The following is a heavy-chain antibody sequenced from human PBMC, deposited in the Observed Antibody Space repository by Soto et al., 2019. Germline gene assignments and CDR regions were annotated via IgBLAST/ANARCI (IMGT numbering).Heavy chain of an antibody. CDR2: ISAYNGNT. CDR3: AGGGSGGGGFDY. CDR1: GYTFTSYG. Sequence: QVQLVQSGAEVKKPGASVKVSCKASGYTFTSYGISWVRQAPGQGLEWMGWISAYNGNTNYAQKLQGRVTRTTTTPPSTAERGRRSVRSDDTAVYYWAGGGSGGGGFDYWGQGTLVTVSS. V-gene: IGHV1-18*01. D-gene: IGHD3-16*01. J-gene: IGHJ4*02.